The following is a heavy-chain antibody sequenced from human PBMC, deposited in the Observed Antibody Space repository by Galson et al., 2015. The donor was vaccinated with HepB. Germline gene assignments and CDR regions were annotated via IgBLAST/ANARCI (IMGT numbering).Heavy chain of an antibody. J-gene: IGHJ4*02. Sequence: ALRLSCAASGVTFSNAWLSWVRQAPGQGLEWVGGIKSKTDGGATDYAAPVKGRFTISRDDSKNTLYLQMNSLNAEDAAMYYCALQSYSGYDYYFDYWGQGTLVTVSS. CDR1: GVTFSNAW. V-gene: IGHV3-15*01. D-gene: IGHD5-12*01. CDR3: ALQSYSGYDYYFDY. CDR2: IKSKTDGGAT.